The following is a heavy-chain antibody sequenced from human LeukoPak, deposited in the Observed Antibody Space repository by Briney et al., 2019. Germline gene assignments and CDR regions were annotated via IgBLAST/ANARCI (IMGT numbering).Heavy chain of an antibody. Sequence: GGSLRLSCAASGFTFSSYWMHWVRQAPGKGLVWVSRINSDGSSTSYADSVKGRFTISRDNAKNSLYLHMNRLRAEDTAVYYCARDLIKYYDSSGYHDYWGQGTLVTVSS. CDR3: ARDLIKYYDSSGYHDY. V-gene: IGHV3-74*01. D-gene: IGHD3-22*01. CDR2: INSDGSST. CDR1: GFTFSSYW. J-gene: IGHJ4*02.